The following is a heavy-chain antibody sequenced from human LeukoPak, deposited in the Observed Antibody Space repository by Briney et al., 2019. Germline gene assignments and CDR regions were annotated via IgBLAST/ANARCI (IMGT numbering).Heavy chain of an antibody. Sequence: SETLSLTCTVSGGSISSSSYYWGWIRQPPGRGLEWIGSIYYSGSTYYNPSLKSRVTISVDTSKNQFSLKLSSVTAADTAVYYCARREANWFDPWGQGTLVTVSS. CDR3: ARREANWFDP. V-gene: IGHV4-39*01. J-gene: IGHJ5*02. CDR2: IYYSGST. CDR1: GGSISSSSYY.